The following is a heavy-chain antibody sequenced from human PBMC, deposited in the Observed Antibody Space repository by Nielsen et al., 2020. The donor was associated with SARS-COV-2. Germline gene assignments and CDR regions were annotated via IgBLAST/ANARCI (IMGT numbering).Heavy chain of an antibody. Sequence: GGSLRLSCAASGFTFSGSAMHWVRQASGKGLEWVGRIRSKANSYATAYAASVKGRFTISRDDSKNTAYLQMNSLKTEDTAVYYCTRQKEWLLSSYFDYWGQGTLITVSS. D-gene: IGHD3-3*01. CDR1: GFTFSGSA. V-gene: IGHV3-73*01. CDR2: IRSKANSYAT. CDR3: TRQKEWLLSSYFDY. J-gene: IGHJ4*02.